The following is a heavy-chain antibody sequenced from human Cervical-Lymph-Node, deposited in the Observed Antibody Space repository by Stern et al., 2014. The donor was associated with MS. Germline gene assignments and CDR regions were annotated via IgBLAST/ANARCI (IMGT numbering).Heavy chain of an antibody. V-gene: IGHV1-8*02. D-gene: IGHD1-7*01. Sequence: QMQLVQSGAEVKSPGASVKVSCRASGYTFSNYDITWVRQAPGQGPEWMGWMNPSIGTTGYAQQFRGRVTMTSDTSTTTAYMELSGLRSEDTAVYYCARAVRYQLLSEYWGQGTLVTVSS. J-gene: IGHJ4*02. CDR1: GYTFSNYD. CDR3: ARAVRYQLLSEY. CDR2: MNPSIGTT.